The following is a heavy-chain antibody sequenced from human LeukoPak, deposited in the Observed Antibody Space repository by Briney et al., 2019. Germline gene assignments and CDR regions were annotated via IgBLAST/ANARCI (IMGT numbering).Heavy chain of an antibody. CDR1: GGTFSSYA. CDR3: ASGGTTVTLNWFDP. Sequence: ASVKVSCKASGGTFSSYAISWVRQAPGQGLEWMGRIIPIFGTANYAQKFQGRVTITADKSTSTAYMELSSLRSEDTAVYYCASGGTTVTLNWFDPWGQGTLVTVSS. J-gene: IGHJ5*02. CDR2: IIPIFGTA. D-gene: IGHD4-17*01. V-gene: IGHV1-69*06.